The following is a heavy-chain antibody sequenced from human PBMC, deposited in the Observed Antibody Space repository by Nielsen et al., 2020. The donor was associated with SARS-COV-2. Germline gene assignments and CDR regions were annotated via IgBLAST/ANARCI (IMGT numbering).Heavy chain of an antibody. J-gene: IGHJ6*02. CDR2: IIPILGIA. D-gene: IGHD3-10*01. CDR3: ARDRTYGSGSYLAFYYYYGMDV. Sequence: WVRQAPGQGLEWMGRIIPILGIANYAQKFQGRVTITADKSTSTAYMELSSLRSDDTAVYYCARDRTYGSGSYLAFYYYYGMDVWGQGTTVTVSS. V-gene: IGHV1-69*04.